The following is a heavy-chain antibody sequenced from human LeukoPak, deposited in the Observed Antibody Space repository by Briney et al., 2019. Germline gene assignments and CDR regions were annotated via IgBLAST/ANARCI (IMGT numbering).Heavy chain of an antibody. Sequence: PGRSLRLSCAASGFTFDDYAMPWVRQAPGKGLEWVSGISWNSGSIGYADSVKGRSTISRDNAKNSLYLQMNSLRAEDTALYYCAKDEGYCSSTSCRGGFDYWGQGTLVTVSS. V-gene: IGHV3-9*01. CDR1: GFTFDDYA. CDR3: AKDEGYCSSTSCRGGFDY. J-gene: IGHJ4*02. CDR2: ISWNSGSI. D-gene: IGHD2-2*01.